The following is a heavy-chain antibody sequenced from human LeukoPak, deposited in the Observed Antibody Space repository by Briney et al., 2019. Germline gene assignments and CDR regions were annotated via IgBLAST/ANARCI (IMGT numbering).Heavy chain of an antibody. J-gene: IGHJ1*01. CDR1: GFTFSLYA. Sequence: AGGSLRLSCAASGFTFSLYAMTWVRQAPGRGLEWVSAISGTGYSTYYADSVKGRFTSSRDNSKNTLYLQMNSLRADDTAVYYCAVGVKDGDILLYLQHWGQGTLVTVSS. D-gene: IGHD2-21*01. CDR2: ISGTGYST. CDR3: AVGVKDGDILLYLQH. V-gene: IGHV3-23*01.